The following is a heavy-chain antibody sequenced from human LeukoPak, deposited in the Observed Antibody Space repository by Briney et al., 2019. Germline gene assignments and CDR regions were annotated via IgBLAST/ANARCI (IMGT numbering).Heavy chain of an antibody. D-gene: IGHD6-13*01. V-gene: IGHV3-48*03. J-gene: IGHJ2*01. CDR2: ISGSGDTI. CDR1: GFTFSNYE. Sequence: VGSLRLSCAASGFTFSNYEINWVRQAPGKGLEWVSFISGSGDTIYYADSVKGRFTISRDNTKNSLYLQMNSLRAEDTAVYYCARDPPMGSRWENWYFDLWGRGALVTVSS. CDR3: ARDPPMGSRWENWYFDL.